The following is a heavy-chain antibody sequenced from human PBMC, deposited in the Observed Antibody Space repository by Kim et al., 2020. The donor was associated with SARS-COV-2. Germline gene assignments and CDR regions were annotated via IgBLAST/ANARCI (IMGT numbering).Heavy chain of an antibody. CDR2: ITSSSSTV. D-gene: IGHD7-27*01. J-gene: IGHJ3*02. CDR1: GFTFSNYN. V-gene: IGHV3-48*02. CDR3: ATGRSRAFDI. Sequence: GGSLRLSCAASGFTFSNYNMQWVRQAPGKGLEWVSYITSSSSTVYYTDSVKGRFTISRDNAKNSLYLHMNSLRDEDTALYYCATGRSRAFDILGQGTMVT.